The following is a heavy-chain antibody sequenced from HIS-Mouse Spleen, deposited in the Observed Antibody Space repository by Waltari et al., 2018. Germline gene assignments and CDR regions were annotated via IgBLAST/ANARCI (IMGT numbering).Heavy chain of an antibody. J-gene: IGHJ4*02. D-gene: IGHD6-19*01. CDR2: VSANKGNT. Sequence: QVQLVQSGAEVKKPGASVKVSCKASGYTFTSYGISWVRQAPGQGLEWMGWVSANKGNTNHAQKLQGRVTMTTDTSTSTAYMELRSLRSDDTAVYYCAREVGAVAGTGDYYFDYWGQGTLVTVSS. V-gene: IGHV1-18*01. CDR1: GYTFTSYG. CDR3: AREVGAVAGTGDYYFDY.